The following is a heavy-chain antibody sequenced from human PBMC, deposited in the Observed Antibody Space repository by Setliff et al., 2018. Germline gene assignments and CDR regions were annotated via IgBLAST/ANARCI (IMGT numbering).Heavy chain of an antibody. Sequence: PSETLSLTCAVYGGSFSDYWWSWIRQLPGKGLEWIAEIHHSGSTNFHPSLKSRVAISVDPSKNQFYLNLRSVTAADTAVYYCAREFAYARGYYVAETLDSWGQGTLVTVSS. J-gene: IGHJ4*02. CDR3: AREFAYARGYYVAETLDS. V-gene: IGHV4-34*01. CDR1: GGSFSDYW. CDR2: IHHSGST. D-gene: IGHD3-10*02.